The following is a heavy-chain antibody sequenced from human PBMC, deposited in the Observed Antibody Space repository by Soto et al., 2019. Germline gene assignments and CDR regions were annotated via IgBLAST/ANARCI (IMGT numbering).Heavy chain of an antibody. D-gene: IGHD5-12*01. J-gene: IGHJ4*02. Sequence: EVQLLDSGGGLVQPGGSLRLSCAASGFTFSNYVMNWVRQAPGKGLDWVSAISASGGSTYYADSVKGRFTISRDNSKNTLDLQMSSLGAEDTAVYYCAKGPLGRGYALDYWGQGTLVTVSS. CDR3: AKGPLGRGYALDY. V-gene: IGHV3-23*01. CDR2: ISASGGST. CDR1: GFTFSNYV.